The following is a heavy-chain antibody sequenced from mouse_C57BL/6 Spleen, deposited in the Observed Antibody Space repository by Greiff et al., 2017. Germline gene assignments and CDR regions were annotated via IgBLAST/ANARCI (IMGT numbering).Heavy chain of an antibody. V-gene: IGHV1-82*01. Sequence: VQLQESGPELVKPGASVKISCKASGYSFSSSWMNWVKQRPGKGLEWIGLIYPGDGDTNYNGKFKGKATLTADKSSSTAYMQISSLTSEDSAVYFCARLSYEYFDYWGQGTTLTVSS. D-gene: IGHD1-1*01. J-gene: IGHJ2*01. CDR2: IYPGDGDT. CDR3: ARLSYEYFDY. CDR1: GYSFSSSW.